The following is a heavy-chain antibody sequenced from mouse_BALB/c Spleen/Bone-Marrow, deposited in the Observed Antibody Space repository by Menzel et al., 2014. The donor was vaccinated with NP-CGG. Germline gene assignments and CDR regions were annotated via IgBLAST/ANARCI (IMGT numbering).Heavy chain of an antibody. CDR2: VNPYIDVS. CDR3: VRYCRCDGSYYYAMDY. CDR1: GYTFTSYL. V-gene: IGHV1-14*01. Sequence: EVKLMESEPELVKPGASVKMSCKASGYTFTSYLIHWVKQKPGQGLEWSGYVNPYIDVSKHNENFKGKATLTSDKSSSTAYMDLSSLTSEDSAVYYCVRYCRCDGSYYYAMDYWGQGTSVTVSS. D-gene: IGHD2-14*01. J-gene: IGHJ4*01.